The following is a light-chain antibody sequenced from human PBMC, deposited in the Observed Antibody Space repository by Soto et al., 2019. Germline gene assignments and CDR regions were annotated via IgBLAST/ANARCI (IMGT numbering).Light chain of an antibody. V-gene: IGKV3-20*01. CDR2: DAS. CDR3: QQYGSSPWT. Sequence: EIVLTQSPGTLSLSPGERATLSCRASQSVSSSYLAWYQQKPGQAPRLLIYDASSRATGIPDRFSGSGSGTDFTLTISRLEPEDFAVYYCQQYGSSPWTFRQGTKVEIK. CDR1: QSVSSSY. J-gene: IGKJ1*01.